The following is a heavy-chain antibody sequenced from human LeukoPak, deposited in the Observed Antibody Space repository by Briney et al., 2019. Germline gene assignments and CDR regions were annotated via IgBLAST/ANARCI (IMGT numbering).Heavy chain of an antibody. Sequence: PSETLSLTCTVSGGSISSYYWSWIRQPPGKGLEWIGYIYYSGSTNYNPSLKSRVTISVDTSKNQFSLKLSSVTAADTAVYYCARDSCSSTSCYEDGNWFDPWGQGTLVTVSS. V-gene: IGHV4-59*01. CDR1: GGSISSYY. D-gene: IGHD2-2*01. J-gene: IGHJ5*02. CDR3: ARDSCSSTSCYEDGNWFDP. CDR2: IYYSGST.